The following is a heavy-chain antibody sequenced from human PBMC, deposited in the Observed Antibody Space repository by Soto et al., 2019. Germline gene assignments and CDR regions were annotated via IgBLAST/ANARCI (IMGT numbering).Heavy chain of an antibody. V-gene: IGHV3-23*01. CDR1: GFTFSSYA. Sequence: EVQLLESGGGLVQPGGSLRLSCAASGFTFSSYAMSWVRQAPGKGLEWVSAISGSGGSTYYADSVKGRFTISRDNSKNTRYLQMNSLRAEDTAVYYCAKGRGFGELLSNYFDYWGQGTLVTVAS. CDR2: ISGSGGST. CDR3: AKGRGFGELLSNYFDY. J-gene: IGHJ4*02. D-gene: IGHD3-10*01.